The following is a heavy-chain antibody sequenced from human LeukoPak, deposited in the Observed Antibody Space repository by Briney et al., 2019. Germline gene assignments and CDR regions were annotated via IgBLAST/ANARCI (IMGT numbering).Heavy chain of an antibody. CDR1: GFTFSSYA. CDR2: ISYDGSNK. J-gene: IGHJ5*02. V-gene: IGHV3-30*04. D-gene: IGHD3-10*01. Sequence: GGSLRLSCAASGFTFSSYAMHWVRQAPGKGLEWVAVISYDGSNKYYADSVKGRFTISRDNSKNTLYLQMNSLRAEDTAVYYCARHGELGGIDPWGQGTLVTVSS. CDR3: ARHGELGGIDP.